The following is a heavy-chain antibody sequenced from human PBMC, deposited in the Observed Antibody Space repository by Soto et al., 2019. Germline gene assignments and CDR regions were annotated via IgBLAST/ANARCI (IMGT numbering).Heavy chain of an antibody. J-gene: IGHJ6*02. CDR2: MDPRDSYT. CDR3: ARQYYDSSGYYYYYYYGMDV. D-gene: IGHD3-22*01. V-gene: IGHV5-10-1*01. Sequence: ISWVRQMPGRGLEWVVRMDPRDSYTSYSPSFQGHVTISADKSISTAYLQWSSLKASDTAMYYCARQYYDSSGYYYYYYYGMDVWGQGTTVTVAS.